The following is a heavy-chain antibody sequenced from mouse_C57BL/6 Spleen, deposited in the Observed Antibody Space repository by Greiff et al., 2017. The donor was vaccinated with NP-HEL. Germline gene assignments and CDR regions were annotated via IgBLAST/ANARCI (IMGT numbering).Heavy chain of an antibody. CDR2: LDPANGNT. J-gene: IGHJ1*03. CDR3: ARREAAYWYFDV. CDR1: GFNIKNTY. V-gene: IGHV14-3*01. Sequence: VHVKQSVAELVRPGASVKLSCTASGFNIKNTYMHWVKQRPEQGLEWIGRLDPANGNTKYAPKFQGKATITADTSSNTAYLQLSSLTSKDTAIYYCARREAAYWYFDVWGTGTTVTVSS.